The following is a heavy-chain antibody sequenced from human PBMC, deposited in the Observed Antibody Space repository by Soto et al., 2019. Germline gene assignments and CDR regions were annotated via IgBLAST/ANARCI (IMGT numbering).Heavy chain of an antibody. V-gene: IGHV4-59*08. J-gene: IGHJ5*02. CDR2: IYYSGST. CDR3: ARHASIVVVPAEPNNWFDP. Sequence: SETLSLTCTVSGGSISSYYWSWIRQPPGKGLEWIGYIYYSGSTNYNPSLKSRVTISVDTSKNQFSLKLSSVTAADTAVYYCARHASIVVVPAEPNNWFDPWGQGTLVTVSS. CDR1: GGSISSYY. D-gene: IGHD2-2*01.